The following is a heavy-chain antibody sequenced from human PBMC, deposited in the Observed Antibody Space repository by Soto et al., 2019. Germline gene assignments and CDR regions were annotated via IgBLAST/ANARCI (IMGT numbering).Heavy chain of an antibody. Sequence: QVQLVESGGGVVQPGRSLRLSCAASGFTFSSYGMHWVRQAPGKGLEWVAAISYDGSNKYYADSVKGRFTISRDNSKNTLYLQMNSLRAEATAVYYCAKDNRMTAGTPRYWGQGTLVTVSS. CDR1: GFTFSSYG. J-gene: IGHJ4*02. V-gene: IGHV3-30*18. D-gene: IGHD6-13*01. CDR3: AKDNRMTAGTPRY. CDR2: ISYDGSNK.